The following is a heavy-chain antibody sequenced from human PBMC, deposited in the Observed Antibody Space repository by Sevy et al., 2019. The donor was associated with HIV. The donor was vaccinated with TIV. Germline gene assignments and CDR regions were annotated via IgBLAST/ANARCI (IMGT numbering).Heavy chain of an antibody. Sequence: GSLRLSCAASGFTFNTYAIHWVRQAPGKGLDWVALISFEGSNEYYANSVKGRLTMSRDDSRNTLYLQINSLRTEDTGVYYCSRAFAPIKIRPATQGMDVWGQGTTVTVSS. J-gene: IGHJ6*02. D-gene: IGHD6-6*01. V-gene: IGHV3-30-3*01. CDR3: SRAFAPIKIRPATQGMDV. CDR2: ISFEGSNE. CDR1: GFTFNTYA.